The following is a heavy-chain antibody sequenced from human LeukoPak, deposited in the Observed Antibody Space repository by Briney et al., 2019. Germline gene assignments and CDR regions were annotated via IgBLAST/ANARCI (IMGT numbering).Heavy chain of an antibody. CDR3: ARVGYYDSSGYYFQH. Sequence: ASVKVSCKASGYTFTGYYMHWVRQAPGQGLEWMGWTNPNSGGTNYAQKFQGRVTMTRDTSISTAYMELSRLRSDDTAVYYCARVGYYDSSGYYFQHWGQGTLVTVSS. CDR1: GYTFTGYY. CDR2: TNPNSGGT. J-gene: IGHJ1*01. D-gene: IGHD3-22*01. V-gene: IGHV1-2*02.